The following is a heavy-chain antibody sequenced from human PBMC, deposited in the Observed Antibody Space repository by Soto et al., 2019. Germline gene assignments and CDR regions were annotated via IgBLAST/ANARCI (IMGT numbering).Heavy chain of an antibody. J-gene: IGHJ4*02. CDR3: AKGYCSSTSCYADY. Sequence: EVQLLESGGGLVQPGGSLRLSCAASGFTFSSYAMSWVRQAPGKGLEWVSAISGSGGSTYYADSVKGRFTISRDNSKNTLYLQMNSLRSEDTAVYYCAKGYCSSTSCYADYWGQGTLVTVSS. CDR2: ISGSGGST. V-gene: IGHV3-23*01. D-gene: IGHD2-2*01. CDR1: GFTFSSYA.